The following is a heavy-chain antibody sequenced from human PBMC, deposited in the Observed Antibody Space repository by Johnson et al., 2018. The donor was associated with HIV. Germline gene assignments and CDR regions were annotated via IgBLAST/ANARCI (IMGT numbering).Heavy chain of an antibody. CDR3: AREGGDYGDSITDDAFDI. Sequence: QVQLVESGGGVVQPGRSLRLSCADSGSTFRSYPMHWVRQAPGKGLEWVAVISYDGSNKYYADSVKGRFTISRDNSKNTLYLQMNSLRAEDTAVYYCAREGGDYGDSITDDAFDIWGQGTMVTVSS. D-gene: IGHD4-17*01. CDR2: ISYDGSNK. V-gene: IGHV3-30-3*01. CDR1: GSTFRSYP. J-gene: IGHJ3*02.